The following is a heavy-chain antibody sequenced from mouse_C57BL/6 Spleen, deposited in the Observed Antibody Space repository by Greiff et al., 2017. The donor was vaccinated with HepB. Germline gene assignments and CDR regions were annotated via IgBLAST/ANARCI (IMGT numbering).Heavy chain of an antibody. J-gene: IGHJ2*01. CDR2: INYDGSST. V-gene: IGHV5-16*01. D-gene: IGHD2-2*01. CDR3: ARDRRGYDGDYFDY. CDR1: GFTFSDYY. Sequence: EVKVVESEGGLVQPGSSMKLSCTASGFTFSDYYMAWVRQVPEKGLEWVANINYDGSSTYYLDSLKSRFIISRDNAKNILYLQMSSLKSEDTATYYCARDRRGYDGDYFDYWGQGTTLTVSS.